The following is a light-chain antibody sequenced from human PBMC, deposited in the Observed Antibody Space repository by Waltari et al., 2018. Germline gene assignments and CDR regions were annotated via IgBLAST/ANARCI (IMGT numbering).Light chain of an antibody. CDR2: KVS. CDR3: MQGTNWPQS. Sequence: DVVMTQSPLSLPVTLGQPASISCRSSQCLLYSDGNIYLNWFQQRPGQSPRRLICKVSRGDSGVPDRFGGSGSGTDFTLRISRVEAEDVGLYFCMQGTNWPQSFGQGTKLEIK. V-gene: IGKV2-30*01. J-gene: IGKJ2*03. CDR1: QCLLYSDGNIY.